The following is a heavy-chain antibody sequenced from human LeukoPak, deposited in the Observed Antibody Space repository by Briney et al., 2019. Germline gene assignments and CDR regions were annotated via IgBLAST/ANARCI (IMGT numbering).Heavy chain of an antibody. CDR2: ISGSGGHT. CDR1: GFTFSTYA. CDR3: AKDASTSRSGHYYYALDV. J-gene: IGHJ6*02. V-gene: IGHV3-23*01. D-gene: IGHD5-12*01. Sequence: GGSLRLSCAASGFTFSTYAMNWVRQAPGKGLECVSGISGSGGHTFYADSVEGRFTISRDNSKNTLYLQMNTLRAEDTALYYCAKDASTSRSGHYYYALDVWGPGTTVTVSS.